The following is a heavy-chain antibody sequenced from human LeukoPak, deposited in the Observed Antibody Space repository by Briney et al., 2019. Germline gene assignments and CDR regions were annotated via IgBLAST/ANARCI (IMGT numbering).Heavy chain of an antibody. J-gene: IGHJ4*02. CDR1: GFTFSNAW. CDR2: IKSKTDGGTT. V-gene: IGHV3-15*01. Sequence: GGSLRLSCAASGFTFSNAWMSWVRQAPGKGLEWVGRIKSKTDGGTTDYAAPVKGRFTISRDDSKNTLYLQMNSLRAEDTAVYYCAKVGEGFGELLWGYYFDYWGQGTLVTVSS. D-gene: IGHD3-10*01. CDR3: AKVGEGFGELLWGYYFDY.